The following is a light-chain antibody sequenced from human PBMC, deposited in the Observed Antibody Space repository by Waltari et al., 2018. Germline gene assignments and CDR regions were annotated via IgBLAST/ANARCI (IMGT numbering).Light chain of an antibody. Sequence: WYQQHPDKAPKLLVYEVIERPSGVSNRFSGSNSGNTASLTISGLQAEDEADYYGCSYVGRNIWVFGGGTKVTVL. J-gene: IGLJ3*02. CDR3: CSYVGRNIWV. V-gene: IGLV2-23*02. CDR2: EVI.